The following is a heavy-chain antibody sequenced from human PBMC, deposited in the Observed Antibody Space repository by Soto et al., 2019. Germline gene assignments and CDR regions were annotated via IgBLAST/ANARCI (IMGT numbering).Heavy chain of an antibody. Sequence: GALRISCAPSGFTSSSYAMHWVRQAPGKDLEWVSVIPYDGSNKYYADSVKGRFTISRDNSKNTLYLQMNSLRDEDTALYYCARRYLEDYAFLSGLSTRNGMDVWGQGT. V-gene: IGHV3-30*11. J-gene: IGHJ6*02. CDR2: IPYDGSNK. CDR3: ARRYLEDYAFLSGLSTRNGMDV. D-gene: IGHD3-3*01. CDR1: GFTSSSYA.